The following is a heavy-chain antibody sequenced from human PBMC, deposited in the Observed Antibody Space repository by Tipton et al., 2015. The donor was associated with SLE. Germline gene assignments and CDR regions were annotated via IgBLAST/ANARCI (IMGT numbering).Heavy chain of an antibody. J-gene: IGHJ3*02. CDR3: AKDTGRTAFDI. CDR2: IWYDGSNK. CDR1: GFTFSSYG. D-gene: IGHD3-10*01. Sequence: SLRLSCAVSGFTFSSYGMHWVRQALGKGLEWVAGIWYDGSNKYYADSVKGRFTISRDNSKNTLYLQMNSLRAEDTAVYYCAKDTGRTAFDIWGQGTMVTVSS. V-gene: IGHV3-33*06.